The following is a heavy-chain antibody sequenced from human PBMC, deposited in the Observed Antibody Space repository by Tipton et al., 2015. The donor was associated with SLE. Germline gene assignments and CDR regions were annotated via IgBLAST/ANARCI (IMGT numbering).Heavy chain of an antibody. V-gene: IGHV3-21*03. CDR2: ISDCSNYI. D-gene: IGHD1/OR15-1a*01. CDR3: ASRTGSAAFHI. J-gene: IGHJ3*02. CDR1: GFTFSTYI. Sequence: SLRLSCAASGFTFSTYIMNWVRQAPGKGLEWLSSISDCSNYIFYAESVKGRFTISRDNTKNSLYLQMNSLRAEDTAVYYCASRTGSAAFHIWGRGTMVTVSS.